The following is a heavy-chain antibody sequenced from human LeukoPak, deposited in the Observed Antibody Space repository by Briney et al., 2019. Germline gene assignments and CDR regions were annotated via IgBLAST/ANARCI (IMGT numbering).Heavy chain of an antibody. V-gene: IGHV1-69*13. Sequence: SVTVSCTASGGTFSSYAISWVRRAPGQGLEWMGGIIPIFGTANYAQKFQGRVTITADESTSTAYMELSSLRSEDTAVYYCARSDPGYCSGGSCLNYYYYGMDVWGQGTTVTVSS. CDR3: ARSDPGYCSGGSCLNYYYYGMDV. J-gene: IGHJ6*02. D-gene: IGHD2-15*01. CDR1: GGTFSSYA. CDR2: IIPIFGTA.